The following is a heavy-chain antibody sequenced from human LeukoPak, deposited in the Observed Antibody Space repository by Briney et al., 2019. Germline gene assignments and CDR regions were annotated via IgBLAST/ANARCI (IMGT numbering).Heavy chain of an antibody. CDR2: IDTYRGST. D-gene: IGHD1-1*01. J-gene: IGHJ4*02. Sequence: APVKVSCKASGYTFISYGVSWVRQAPGQGLEWMGWIDTYRGSTNYAENLQGRVTVTTDTSTSTVYMELRSLRSDDTAVYYCARPNTEATGYYFDYWGQGTLVTVSS. V-gene: IGHV1-18*01. CDR3: ARPNTEATGYYFDY. CDR1: GYTFISYG.